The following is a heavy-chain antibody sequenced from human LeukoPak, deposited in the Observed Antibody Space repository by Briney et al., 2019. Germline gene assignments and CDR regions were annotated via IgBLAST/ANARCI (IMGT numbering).Heavy chain of an antibody. CDR3: ARDDWNLGYAFDI. CDR1: GGSFSGYY. D-gene: IGHD1-1*01. CDR2: TNHSGST. J-gene: IGHJ3*02. Sequence: SETLSLTCAVYGGSFSGYYWSWIRQPPGKGLEWIGETNHSGSTNYNPSLKSRVTISVDTSKNQFSLKLSSVTAADTAVYYCARDDWNLGYAFDIWGQGTMVTVSS. V-gene: IGHV4-34*01.